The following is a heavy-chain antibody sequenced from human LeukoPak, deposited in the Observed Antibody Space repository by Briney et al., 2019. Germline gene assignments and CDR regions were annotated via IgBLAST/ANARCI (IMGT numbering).Heavy chain of an antibody. Sequence: ETLSLTCTVSGGSISSYYWTWLRQPPGKGLEWIGYIYYSGSTNYNPSLKSRITISVDTSKNQFSLKLSSLTAADTAVYYCARRRAVPGFYYFDYWGQGTLVTVSS. CDR1: GGSISSYY. CDR2: IYYSGST. CDR3: ARRRAVPGFYYFDY. D-gene: IGHD6-19*01. V-gene: IGHV4-59*08. J-gene: IGHJ4*02.